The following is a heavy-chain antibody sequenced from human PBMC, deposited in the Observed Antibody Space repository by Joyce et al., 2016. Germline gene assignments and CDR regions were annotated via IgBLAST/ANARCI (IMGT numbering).Heavy chain of an antibody. CDR3: VRGISARPGGPNWFDP. Sequence: EVQLVESGGGLVQPGGSLRLSCAASGFSFSGYWIHWVRQAPGKGGGWVSSINTDGSSTRFADSVKGRFTISRDNAKNTLYLQMNSLRAEDTAVYYCVRGISARPGGPNWFDPWGQGTLVTVSS. CDR1: GFSFSGYW. D-gene: IGHD6-6*01. V-gene: IGHV3-74*01. CDR2: INTDGSST. J-gene: IGHJ5*02.